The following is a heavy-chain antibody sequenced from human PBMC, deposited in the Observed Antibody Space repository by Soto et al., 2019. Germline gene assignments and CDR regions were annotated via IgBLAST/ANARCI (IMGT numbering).Heavy chain of an antibody. Sequence: DVQLVESGGGLVKPGGSLRLSCAASGFTFSSYSMNWVRQAPGKGLEWVSSISSSSSYIYYADSVKGRFTISRDNAKNSLYLQMYSLRAEDTAVYCCARDIPSNYYDSSGYSYFDYWGQGTLVTVSS. CDR2: ISSSSSYI. J-gene: IGHJ4*02. V-gene: IGHV3-21*01. D-gene: IGHD3-22*01. CDR1: GFTFSSYS. CDR3: ARDIPSNYYDSSGYSYFDY.